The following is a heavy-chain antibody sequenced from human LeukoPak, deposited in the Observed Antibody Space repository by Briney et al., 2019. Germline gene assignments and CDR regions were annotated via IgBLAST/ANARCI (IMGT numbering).Heavy chain of an antibody. Sequence: ASVKVSCKASGYTFISYYMHWVRQAPGQGLEWMGWINPNSGGTNYAQKFQGWVTMTRDTSISTAYMELSRLRSDDTAVYYCARTYGDYGGFLYYFDYWGQGTLVTVSS. CDR2: INPNSGGT. J-gene: IGHJ4*02. D-gene: IGHD4-17*01. V-gene: IGHV1-2*04. CDR1: GYTFISYY. CDR3: ARTYGDYGGFLYYFDY.